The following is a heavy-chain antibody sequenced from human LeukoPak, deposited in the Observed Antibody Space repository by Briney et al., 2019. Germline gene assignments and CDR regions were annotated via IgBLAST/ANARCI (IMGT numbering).Heavy chain of an antibody. CDR3: ARVLGGYSGYDLYYFDY. Sequence: WASVKVSCKASGGTFSSYAISWVRQAPGQGLEWMGGIIPIFGTANYAQKFQGRVTITTDESTSTAYMELSSLRSEDTAVYHCARVLGGYSGYDLYYFDYWGQGTLVTVSS. D-gene: IGHD5-12*01. CDR1: GGTFSSYA. V-gene: IGHV1-69*05. CDR2: IIPIFGTA. J-gene: IGHJ4*02.